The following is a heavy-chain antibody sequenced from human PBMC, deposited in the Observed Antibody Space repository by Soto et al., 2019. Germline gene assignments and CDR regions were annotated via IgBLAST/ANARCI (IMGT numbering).Heavy chain of an antibody. D-gene: IGHD6-13*01. CDR3: TTGAAAPKYYYYMDV. Sequence: GGSLRLSCAASGFTFSNAWMSWVRQAPGKGLEWVGRIKSKTDGGTTDYAAPVKGRFTISRDDSKNTLYLQMNSLKTEDTAVYYCTTGAAAPKYYYYMDVWGKGTTVTVSS. J-gene: IGHJ6*03. CDR2: IKSKTDGGTT. V-gene: IGHV3-15*01. CDR1: GFTFSNAW.